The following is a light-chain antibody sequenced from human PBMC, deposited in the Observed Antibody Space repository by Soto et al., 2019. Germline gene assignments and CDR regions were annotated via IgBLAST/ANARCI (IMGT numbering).Light chain of an antibody. V-gene: IGKV1-5*01. Sequence: DIQMTQSPSTLSASVGDRVTITCRASQSISSWLAWYQQKPGKAPKLLIYDASSLESGVPSRFSGSGSGTEFTLTFSSPRPDDFASFYCQHKKIYSPPTFGGGTKWEIK. CDR1: QSISSW. CDR3: QHKKIYSPPT. J-gene: IGKJ4*01. CDR2: DAS.